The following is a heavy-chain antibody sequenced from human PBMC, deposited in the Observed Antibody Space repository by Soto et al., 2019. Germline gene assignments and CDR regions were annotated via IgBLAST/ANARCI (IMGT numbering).Heavy chain of an antibody. CDR1: GFTFSSYW. CDR2: IKEDGSGK. CDR3: VRVGRLGGY. Sequence: GSLRLSCTASGFTFSSYWMSWVRQAPGKGLGWVANIKEDGSGKYYVDSVKGRFSISRDNARNSLYLQMNSLRVEDTAVYYCVRVGRLGGYWGQGALVTVSS. V-gene: IGHV3-7*03. J-gene: IGHJ4*02. D-gene: IGHD3-16*01.